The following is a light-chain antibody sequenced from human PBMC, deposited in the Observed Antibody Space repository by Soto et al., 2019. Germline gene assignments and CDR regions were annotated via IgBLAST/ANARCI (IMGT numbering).Light chain of an antibody. V-gene: IGKV3-20*01. CDR2: GTG. CDR1: QSVSSSY. CDR3: QQYGSSLST. J-gene: IGKJ5*01. Sequence: EIVLTQSPGTLSLSPGQRATLSCRASQSVSSSYLAWYQHKRGQAPRLLMFGTGSRATGIPDRFSGTGSGTDFTLIINRLEPEDFAVYYCQQYGSSLSTFGQGTRLEIK.